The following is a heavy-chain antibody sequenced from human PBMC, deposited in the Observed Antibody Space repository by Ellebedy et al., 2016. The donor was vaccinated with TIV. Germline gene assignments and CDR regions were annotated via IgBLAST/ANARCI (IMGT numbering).Heavy chain of an antibody. J-gene: IGHJ4*02. CDR1: GFTFSNYW. CDR2: IKEDGSEK. Sequence: PGGSLRLSCAASGFTFSNYWMSWVRQAPGKGLEWVANIKEDGSEKNYVASVKGRFTISRDNAKNSLYLQMNSLRAGDTAVYYCARGGSESDYWGQGTLVTVSS. V-gene: IGHV3-7*01. CDR3: ARGGSESDY. D-gene: IGHD1-26*01.